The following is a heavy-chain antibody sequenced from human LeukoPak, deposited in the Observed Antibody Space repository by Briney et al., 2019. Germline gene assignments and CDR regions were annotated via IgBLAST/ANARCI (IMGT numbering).Heavy chain of an antibody. CDR1: GGSVRSGSYY. CDR2: IYYSGST. J-gene: IGHJ5*02. V-gene: IGHV4-61*01. CDR3: ARVMGPKGWFDP. Sequence: SETLSLTCTVSGGSVRSGSYYWSWIRQPPGKGLEWIGYIYYSGSTNYNPSLKSRVTISVDTSKNQFSLKLSSVTAADTAVYYCARVMGPKGWFDPWGQGTLVTVSS. D-gene: IGHD3-16*01.